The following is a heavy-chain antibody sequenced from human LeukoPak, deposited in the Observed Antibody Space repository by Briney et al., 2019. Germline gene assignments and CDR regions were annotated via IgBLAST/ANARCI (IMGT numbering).Heavy chain of an antibody. CDR2: INHSGST. J-gene: IGHJ4*02. Sequence: SETLSLTCAVYGGSFSGYYWSWIRQPPGKGLEWIGEINHSGSTNYNPSLKSRVTISVDTSKNQFSLKLNSVTAADTAVYYCARGGPPLGVVVPAATTFDYWGQGTLVTVSS. CDR3: ARGGPPLGVVVPAATTFDY. CDR1: GGSFSGYY. V-gene: IGHV4-34*01. D-gene: IGHD2-2*01.